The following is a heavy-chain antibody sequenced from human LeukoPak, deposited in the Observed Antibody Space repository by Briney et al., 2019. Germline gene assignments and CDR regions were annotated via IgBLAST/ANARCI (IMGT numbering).Heavy chain of an antibody. V-gene: IGHV1-18*01. Sequence: ASVKVSCKASGYTFTSYGISWVRQAPGQGLEWMGWISAYNGNTNYAQKLQGRVTMTTDTSTGTAYMELRSLRSDDTAVYYCARDLVVVITGDRAFDIWGQGTMVTVSS. CDR1: GYTFTSYG. CDR3: ARDLVVVITGDRAFDI. D-gene: IGHD3-22*01. J-gene: IGHJ3*02. CDR2: ISAYNGNT.